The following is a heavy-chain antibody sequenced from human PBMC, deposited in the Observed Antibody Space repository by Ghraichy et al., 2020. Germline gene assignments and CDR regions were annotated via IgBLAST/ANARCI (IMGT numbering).Heavy chain of an antibody. CDR2: IYYSGST. Sequence: LNISCTVSGGSISSYYWSWIRQPPGKGLEWIGYIYYSGSTNYNPSLKSRVTISVDTSKNQFSLKLSSVTAADTAVYYCAREKRGWNPFDYWGQGTLVTVSS. CDR1: GGSISSYY. D-gene: IGHD6-19*01. V-gene: IGHV4-59*01. CDR3: AREKRGWNPFDY. J-gene: IGHJ4*02.